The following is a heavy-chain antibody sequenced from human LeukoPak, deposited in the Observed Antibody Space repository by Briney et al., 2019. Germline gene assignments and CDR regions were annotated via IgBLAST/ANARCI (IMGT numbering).Heavy chain of an antibody. CDR3: ASQFYGSGSFDY. J-gene: IGHJ4*02. CDR1: GFTFSNYA. Sequence: GGSLRLSCAASGFTFSNYAMHWVRQAPGKGLEWVAVISYDGSSKYYADSVRGRFTISRDNSKNTLYLQMNSLRAEDTAVYYCASQFYGSGSFDYWGQGTLVTVSS. CDR2: ISYDGSSK. D-gene: IGHD3-10*01. V-gene: IGHV3-30-3*01.